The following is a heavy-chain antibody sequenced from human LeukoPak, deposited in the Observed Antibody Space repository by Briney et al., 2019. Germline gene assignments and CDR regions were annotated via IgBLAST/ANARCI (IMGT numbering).Heavy chain of an antibody. Sequence: SETLSLTCTVSDGSMTNYYWSWIRQPPGKGLEWIGYIYYSGSTNYNPSLKSRVTISVDTSKNQFSVKLSSVTAADTAVYYCARVNYYDSSGYYYPEYWGQGTLVTVSS. J-gene: IGHJ4*02. D-gene: IGHD3-22*01. CDR2: IYYSGST. CDR3: ARVNYYDSSGYYYPEY. V-gene: IGHV4-59*01. CDR1: DGSMTNYY.